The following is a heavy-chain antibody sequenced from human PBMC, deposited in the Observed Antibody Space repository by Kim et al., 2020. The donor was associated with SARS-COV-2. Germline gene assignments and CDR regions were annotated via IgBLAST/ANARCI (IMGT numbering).Heavy chain of an antibody. J-gene: IGHJ3*02. V-gene: IGHV4-34*01. Sequence: YNPSLKSRVTISVDTSKNQFSLKLSSVTAADTAVYYCARGGIGTTKAFDIWGQGTMVTVSS. D-gene: IGHD1-7*01. CDR3: ARGGIGTTKAFDI.